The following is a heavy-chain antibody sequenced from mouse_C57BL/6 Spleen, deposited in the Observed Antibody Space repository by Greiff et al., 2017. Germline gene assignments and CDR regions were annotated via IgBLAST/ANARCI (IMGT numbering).Heavy chain of an antibody. CDR1: GFTFSDYY. D-gene: IGHD1-1*01. J-gene: IGHJ4*01. V-gene: IGHV5-16*01. Sequence: EVQLVESEGGLVQPGSSMKLSCTASGFTFSDYYMAWVRQVPEKGLEWVANINYDGSSTYYLDSLKSRFIISRDNAKNILYLQMSSLKSEDTATYYFARVHLRGNAMDYWGQGTSVTVSS. CDR2: INYDGSST. CDR3: ARVHLRGNAMDY.